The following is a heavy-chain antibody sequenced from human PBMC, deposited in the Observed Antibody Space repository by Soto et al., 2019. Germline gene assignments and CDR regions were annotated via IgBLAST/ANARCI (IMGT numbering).Heavy chain of an antibody. J-gene: IGHJ4*02. V-gene: IGHV4-34*01. Sequence: SETLSLTCAVYGGSFSGYYWSWIRQPPGKGLEWIGEINHSGSTNYNPSLKSRVTISVDTSKNQFSLKLSSVTAADTAVYYCARGPRGSGSYYYWGQGTLVTVSS. CDR3: ARGPRGSGSYYY. D-gene: IGHD3-10*01. CDR2: INHSGST. CDR1: GGSFSGYY.